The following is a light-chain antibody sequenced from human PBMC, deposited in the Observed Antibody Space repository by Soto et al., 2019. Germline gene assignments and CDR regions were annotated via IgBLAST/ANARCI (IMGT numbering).Light chain of an antibody. Sequence: DIQMTQSPSSLSASIGDRVTITCRTSQSIVNYFNWYQQKPGQAPKLLIYATSNLQSGVPSRFGGGGSATYFTLTISDLQPEDFATYYCQHSFSFGPGTTVDIK. CDR2: ATS. V-gene: IGKV1-39*01. CDR1: QSIVNY. CDR3: QHSFS. J-gene: IGKJ3*01.